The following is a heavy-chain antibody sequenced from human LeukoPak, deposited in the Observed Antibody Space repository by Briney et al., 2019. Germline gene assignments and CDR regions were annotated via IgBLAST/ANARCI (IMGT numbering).Heavy chain of an antibody. J-gene: IGHJ4*02. CDR3: ARGGGRYSVDY. V-gene: IGHV1-2*02. D-gene: IGHD1-26*01. CDR1: GYTFTGYY. Sequence: ASVKVSCKASGYTFTGYYMHWVRQAPGQGLEWMGWINPDSGGTNNAQKFQGRVTMTRDTSITTVYMELSGLSFDDTAVYYCARGGGRYSVDYWGQGTLVTVSS. CDR2: INPDSGGT.